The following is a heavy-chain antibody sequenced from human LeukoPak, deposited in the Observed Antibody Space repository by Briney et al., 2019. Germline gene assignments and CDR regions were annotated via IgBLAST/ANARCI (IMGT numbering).Heavy chain of an antibody. D-gene: IGHD1-7*01. CDR3: ARLSPIGTTNWFDP. J-gene: IGHJ5*02. Sequence: ASVKVSCKASGYTFTRYGISWGRQAPGQRLEWMGWISAYNGNTNYAQKLQRRVTITTDTPTRKAYMALRSLRYDDTAVYYCARLSPIGTTNWFDPWGQGTLVTVSS. CDR2: ISAYNGNT. CDR1: GYTFTRYG. V-gene: IGHV1-18*01.